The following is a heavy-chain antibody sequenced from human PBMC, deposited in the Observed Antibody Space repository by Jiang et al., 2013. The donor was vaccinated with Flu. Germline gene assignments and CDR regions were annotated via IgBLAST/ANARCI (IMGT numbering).Heavy chain of an antibody. CDR3: ARDGGYYDSSGYYQYYFDY. D-gene: IGHD3-22*01. CDR2: ISYDGSNK. V-gene: IGHV3-33*05. J-gene: IGHJ4*02. Sequence: GGGVVQPGRSLRLSCAASGFTFSSYGMHWVRQAPGKGLEWVAVISYDGSNKYYADSVKGRFTISRDNSKNTLYLQMNSLRAEDTAVYYCARDGGYYDSSGYYQYYFDYWGQGTLVTVSS. CDR1: GFTFSSYG.